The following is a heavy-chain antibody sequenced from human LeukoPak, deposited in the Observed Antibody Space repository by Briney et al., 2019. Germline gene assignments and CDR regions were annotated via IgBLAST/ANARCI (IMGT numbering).Heavy chain of an antibody. CDR1: GYAFTSYG. Sequence: SVKVSCKASGYAFTSYGISWVRQAPGQGLEWMGWIIPIFGTANYAQKFQGRVTITADESTSTAYMELSSLRSEDTAVYYCARAPGRYCSSTSCPNLFDYWGQGTLVTVSS. J-gene: IGHJ4*02. CDR2: IIPIFGTA. CDR3: ARAPGRYCSSTSCPNLFDY. V-gene: IGHV1-69*13. D-gene: IGHD2-2*01.